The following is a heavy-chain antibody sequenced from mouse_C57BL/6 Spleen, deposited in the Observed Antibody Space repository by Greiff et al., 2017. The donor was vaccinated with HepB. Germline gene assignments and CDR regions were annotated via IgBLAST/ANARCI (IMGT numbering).Heavy chain of an antibody. Sequence: QVQLQQSGAELVKPGASVKLSCKASGYTFTEYTIHWVKQRSGQGLEWIGWFYPGSGSIKYNEKFKDKATLTADKSSSTDYMELSRLTSEDSAVYFCARHEDREEDDPAWFAYWGQGTLVTVSA. CDR2: FYPGSGSI. J-gene: IGHJ3*01. V-gene: IGHV1-62-2*01. CDR3: ARHEDREEDDPAWFAY. CDR1: GYTFTEYT.